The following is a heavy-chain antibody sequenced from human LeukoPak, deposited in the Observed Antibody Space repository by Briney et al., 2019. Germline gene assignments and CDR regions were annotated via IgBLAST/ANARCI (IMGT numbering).Heavy chain of an antibody. V-gene: IGHV3-74*01. CDR1: GFTFSSYW. D-gene: IGHD4-17*01. J-gene: IGHJ4*02. CDR2: INSDGSST. Sequence: GGSLRLSCAASGFTFSSYWMHWVRQAPGKGLVWVSRINSDGSSTSYADSVKGRFTISRDNAKNTLYLQMNSLRAEDTAVYYCARAFSTTAFDYWGQGTLVTVSS. CDR3: ARAFSTTAFDY.